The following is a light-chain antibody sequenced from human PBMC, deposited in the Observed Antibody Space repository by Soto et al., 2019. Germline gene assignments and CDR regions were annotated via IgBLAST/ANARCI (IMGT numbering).Light chain of an antibody. Sequence: DIPMTQSPSYVSASEGDRVTITCRASQAISSWLAWYQQKPGKAPKLLIYAASTLQSGVPSRFSGSGSGTEFTLTISSLQPEDFATYYCQQANSFPYTFGQGTKLEIK. J-gene: IGKJ2*01. CDR3: QQANSFPYT. V-gene: IGKV1-12*01. CDR1: QAISSW. CDR2: AAS.